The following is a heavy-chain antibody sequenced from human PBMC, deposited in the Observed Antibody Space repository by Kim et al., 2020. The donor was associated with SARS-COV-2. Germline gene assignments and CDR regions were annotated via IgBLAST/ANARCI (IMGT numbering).Heavy chain of an antibody. CDR3: ARDGGYSGYDRRGWYFDL. Sequence: GGSLRLSCAASGFTFSGYSMNWVRQAPGKGLEWVSFISTSSTYIYYADSVKGRFTISRDNAKNSLYLQMNSLRAEDTAVYYCARDGGYSGYDRRGWYFDLWGRATLVTVSS. V-gene: IGHV3-21*01. J-gene: IGHJ2*01. CDR2: ISTSSTYI. CDR1: GFTFSGYS. D-gene: IGHD5-12*01.